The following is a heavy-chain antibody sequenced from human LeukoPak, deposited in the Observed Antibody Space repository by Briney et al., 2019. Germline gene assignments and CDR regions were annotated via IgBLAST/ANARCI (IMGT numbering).Heavy chain of an antibody. CDR3: ARPRGAAAGTFGFDP. CDR2: ISYDGSNK. V-gene: IGHV3-30*03. Sequence: GGSLRLSCAASGFTFTSYVMHWVRQAPGKGLQWVALISYDGSNKYYADSVKGRFTISRDNSKNTLYLQMNSLRAEDTAVYYCARPRGAAAGTFGFDPWGQGTMVTVSS. D-gene: IGHD6-13*01. CDR1: GFTFTSYV. J-gene: IGHJ5*02.